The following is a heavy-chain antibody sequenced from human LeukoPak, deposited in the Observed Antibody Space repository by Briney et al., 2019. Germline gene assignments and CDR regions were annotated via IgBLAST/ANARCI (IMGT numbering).Heavy chain of an antibody. CDR3: ARCLRGFWSDLNYFDY. D-gene: IGHD3-3*01. Sequence: ASVKVSCKASGYTFTSYDINWVRQAPGQGLEWMGIINPSGGSTSYAQKFQGRVTMTRDMSTSTVYMELSSLRSEDAAVYYCARCLRGFWSDLNYFDYWGQGTLVTVSS. CDR2: INPSGGST. J-gene: IGHJ4*02. CDR1: GYTFTSYD. V-gene: IGHV1-46*01.